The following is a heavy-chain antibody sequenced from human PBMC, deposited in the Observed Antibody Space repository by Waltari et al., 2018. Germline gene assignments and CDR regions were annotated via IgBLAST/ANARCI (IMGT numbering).Heavy chain of an antibody. CDR3: ARHVPLGYCSTTSCHSFDY. CDR2: IYYTGST. CDR1: GGSISSSSYY. D-gene: IGHD2-2*01. J-gene: IGHJ4*02. Sequence: QLQLQESGPGLVKPSETLSLTCTVSGGSISSSSYYLGWIRQPPGKGLEWIGSIYYTGSTHYNPSLKSRVTISVDTAKNQCSLKLSSVTAADTAVYYCARHVPLGYCSTTSCHSFDYWGQGTLVTVSS. V-gene: IGHV4-39*01.